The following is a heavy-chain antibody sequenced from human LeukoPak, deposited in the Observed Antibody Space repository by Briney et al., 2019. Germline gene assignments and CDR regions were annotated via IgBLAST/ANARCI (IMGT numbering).Heavy chain of an antibody. CDR1: GFTFNDAW. D-gene: IGHD3-22*01. Sequence: GGSLRLSCAASGFTFNDAWMSWVRQAPGKGLEWVGRIKSKTDGGTTDYAAPVKGRFTISRDDSKNTLYLRLDSLKTEDTAVYYCTTDDNSGLSDYWGQGTLVTVSS. J-gene: IGHJ4*02. CDR2: IKSKTDGGTT. CDR3: TTDDNSGLSDY. V-gene: IGHV3-15*01.